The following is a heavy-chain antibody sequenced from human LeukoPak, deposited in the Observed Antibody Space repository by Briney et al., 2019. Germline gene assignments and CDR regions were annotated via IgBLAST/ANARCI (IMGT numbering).Heavy chain of an antibody. CDR2: IKDDGRQK. Sequence: GGSLKLSCAASGFTFSRSWMTWVRQAPGKGLEWVANIKDDGRQKYYVDSVKGRFTISRDNAKSSLYLQMNSLRAEDTAVYYCARDQSRGWDCWGQGTLVTVSS. D-gene: IGHD2-15*01. CDR1: GFTFSRSW. J-gene: IGHJ4*02. CDR3: ARDQSRGWDC. V-gene: IGHV3-7*03.